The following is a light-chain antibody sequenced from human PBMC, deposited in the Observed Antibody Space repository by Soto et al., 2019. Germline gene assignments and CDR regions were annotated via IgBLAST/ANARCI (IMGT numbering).Light chain of an antibody. CDR3: LQYGSTPGT. CDR1: QSIPNSY. J-gene: IGKJ1*01. CDR2: GAS. Sequence: EIVLTQSPGTLSLSPGERATLSCRASQSIPNSYLSWYQHKPGQAPRLLIRGASSRATGTPDRFSGSGSGTDFTLIIDRLEPEDFALYYCLQYGSTPGTFGQGTKVDLK. V-gene: IGKV3-20*01.